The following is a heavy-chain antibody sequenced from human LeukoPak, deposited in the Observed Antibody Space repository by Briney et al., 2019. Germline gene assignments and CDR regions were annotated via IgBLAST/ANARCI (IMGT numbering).Heavy chain of an antibody. J-gene: IGHJ4*02. Sequence: SVKVSCKASGGTFSNYAINWVRQAPGQGLEWMGGITPIFGTAKYVQKFQGRVTITADKSTRTAYMELSRLRSEDTAIYYCARASSDDTAMATPFAYWGQGTLVTVSS. CDR3: ARASSDDTAMATPFAY. V-gene: IGHV1-69*06. D-gene: IGHD5-18*01. CDR1: GGTFSNYA. CDR2: ITPIFGTA.